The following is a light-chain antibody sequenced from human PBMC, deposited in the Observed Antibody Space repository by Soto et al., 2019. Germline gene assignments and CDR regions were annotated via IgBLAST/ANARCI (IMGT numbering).Light chain of an antibody. CDR2: EVS. CDR1: SSDVGGYNY. V-gene: IGLV2-14*01. Sequence: QSALTQPASVSGSPGQSITISCTGTSSDVGGYNYVSWSQQHPGKAPQLMIYEVSNRPSGVSNRFSGSKSGNTASLTISGLQAEDEADYYCSSYTSSIAWVFGSGTKLTVL. CDR3: SSYTSSIAWV. J-gene: IGLJ1*01.